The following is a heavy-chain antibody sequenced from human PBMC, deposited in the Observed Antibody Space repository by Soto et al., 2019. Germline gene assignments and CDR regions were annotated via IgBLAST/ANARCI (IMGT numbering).Heavy chain of an antibody. J-gene: IGHJ5*02. V-gene: IGHV4-39*01. Sequence: PSDTLSLTCTVSGGSISSSSYYWGWIRQPPGKGLEWIGSIYYSGSTYYNPSLKSRVTISVDTSKNQFSLKLSSVTAADTAVYYCARRYSSSWYSIDPWGQGTLVTVS. D-gene: IGHD6-13*01. CDR2: IYYSGST. CDR3: ARRYSSSWYSIDP. CDR1: GGSISSSSYY.